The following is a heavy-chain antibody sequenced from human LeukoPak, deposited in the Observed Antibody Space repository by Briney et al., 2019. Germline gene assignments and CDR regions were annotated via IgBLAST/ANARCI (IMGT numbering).Heavy chain of an antibody. V-gene: IGHV4-39*07. CDR2: INHSGST. D-gene: IGHD1-26*01. J-gene: IGHJ4*02. CDR3: ASNSGSYSHFFDY. Sequence: PSETLSLTCTVSGGSISSSSYYWSWIRQPPGKGLEWIGEINHSGSTNYNPSLKSRVTISVDTSKNQFSLKLSSVTAADTAVYYCASNSGSYSHFFDYWGQGTLVTVSS. CDR1: GGSISSSSYY.